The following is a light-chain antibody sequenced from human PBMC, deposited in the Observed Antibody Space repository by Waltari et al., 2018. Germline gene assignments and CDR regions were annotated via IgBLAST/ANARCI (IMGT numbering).Light chain of an antibody. J-gene: IGKJ1*01. CDR1: QSLLHSNGYNY. Sequence: DIVMTQYPPSLPVTPGEPASISCRSSQSLLHSNGYNYLDWYLQKPGQSPQLLIYLGSNRASGVPDRFSGSGSGTDFTLKISRVEAEDVGVYYCMQALQSTWTFGQGTKVEIK. CDR2: LGS. V-gene: IGKV2-28*01. CDR3: MQALQSTWT.